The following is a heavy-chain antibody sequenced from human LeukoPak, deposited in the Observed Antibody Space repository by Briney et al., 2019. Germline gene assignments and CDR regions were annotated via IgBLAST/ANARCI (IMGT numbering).Heavy chain of an antibody. D-gene: IGHD2-2*01. CDR3: ARVDPLYQLLIDY. CDR2: IYYSGST. J-gene: IGHJ4*02. CDR1: GGSISSYY. Sequence: SETLSLTCTVSGGSISSYYWSWIRQPPGKGLEWIGYIYYSGSTNYNPSLKSRVTISVDTSKNQFSLKLSSVTAADTAVYYCARVDPLYQLLIDYWGQGTLVIVSS. V-gene: IGHV4-59*01.